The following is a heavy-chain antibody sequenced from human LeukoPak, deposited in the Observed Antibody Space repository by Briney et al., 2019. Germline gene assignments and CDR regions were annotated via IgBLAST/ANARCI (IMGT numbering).Heavy chain of an antibody. CDR1: GFTFSSYS. J-gene: IGHJ4*02. CDR3: ARDHLFAFDY. CDR2: ILSSGII. D-gene: IGHD3-10*01. V-gene: IGHV3-48*01. Sequence: GGSLRLSCAASGFTFSSYSMNWVRQAPGKGLEWVSYILSSGIIYYADSVKGRFTISRDNAKNSLYLQMNSLRGEDTAVYYCARDHLFAFDYWGQGTLVTVSS.